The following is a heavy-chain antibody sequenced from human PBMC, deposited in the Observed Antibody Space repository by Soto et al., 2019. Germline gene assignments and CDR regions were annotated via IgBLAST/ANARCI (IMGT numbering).Heavy chain of an antibody. Sequence: QVQLVESGGGVVQPGRSLRLSCAASGFTFSIYGMHWVRQAPGKGLEWVALIWFSVKGRFTISRDNSKNTLYLQMNSLRAEDTAVYYCARVGITGTTFRGFDYWGQGTLVTVSS. D-gene: IGHD1-20*01. J-gene: IGHJ4*02. CDR2: IWF. V-gene: IGHV3-33*01. CDR1: GFTFSIYG. CDR3: ARVGITGTTFRGFDY.